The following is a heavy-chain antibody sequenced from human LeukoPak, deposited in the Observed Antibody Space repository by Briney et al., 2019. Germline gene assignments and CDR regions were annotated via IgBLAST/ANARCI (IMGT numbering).Heavy chain of an antibody. D-gene: IGHD2-15*01. J-gene: IGHJ4*02. CDR2: IKQDGSEK. V-gene: IGHV3-7*05. CDR3: ARGAFISSDSWVDY. CDR1: GFSFSSDW. Sequence: GGSLRLSCVASGFSFSSDWMSWVRQAPGKGLEWVANIKQDGSEKYYVDSVKGRITISRDNAKNSLYLQMNSLRAEDTAVYYCARGAFISSDSWVDYWGQGTPVTVSS.